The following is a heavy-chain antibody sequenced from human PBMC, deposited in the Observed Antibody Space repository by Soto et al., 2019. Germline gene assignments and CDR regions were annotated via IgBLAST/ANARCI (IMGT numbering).Heavy chain of an antibody. CDR3: ARMETFGSLNWFDP. CDR2: MNPGSGDT. J-gene: IGHJ5*02. CDR1: RYSFTNNY. Sequence: ASVKVSCKASRYSFTNNYVSWVRQATVQGLEWMGWMNPGSGDTGYAQKFQGRVTMTRDISIATAYMELSSLRSDDTAIYYCARMETFGSLNWFDPWGQGTLVTVS. D-gene: IGHD3-16*01. V-gene: IGHV1-8*01.